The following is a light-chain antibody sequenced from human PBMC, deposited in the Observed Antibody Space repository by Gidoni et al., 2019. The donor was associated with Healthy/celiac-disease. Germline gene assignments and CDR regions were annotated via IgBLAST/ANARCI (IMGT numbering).Light chain of an antibody. Sequence: ITMPQSPSTLSASVGDRATITCRASQSISSWLAWYQQKPGKAPKLLIYDASSLESGVPSRFSGSGSGTEFTLTISSLQPDDFATYYCQQYNSYPWTFGQGTKVEIK. CDR2: DAS. J-gene: IGKJ1*01. CDR1: QSISSW. CDR3: QQYNSYPWT. V-gene: IGKV1-5*01.